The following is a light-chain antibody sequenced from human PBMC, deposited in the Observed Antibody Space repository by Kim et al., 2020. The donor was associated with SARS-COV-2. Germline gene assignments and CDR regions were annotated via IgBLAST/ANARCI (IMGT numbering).Light chain of an antibody. CDR1: QTISVTY. V-gene: IGKV3-20*01. CDR2: GAS. Sequence: IVLTQSPGTLSLSPGERATLSCRASQTISVTYLAWYQQKVGQAPRLLIYGASNRATGIPDRFSGSGSGTDFTLTINGVEPEDFAVYYCQQYGASYPWTFGQGTKLEI. J-gene: IGKJ1*01. CDR3: QQYGASYPWT.